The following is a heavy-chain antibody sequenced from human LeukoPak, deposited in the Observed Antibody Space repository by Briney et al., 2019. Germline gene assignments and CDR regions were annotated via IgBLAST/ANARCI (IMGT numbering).Heavy chain of an antibody. D-gene: IGHD6-6*01. CDR3: ARSANPGVHDFDP. V-gene: IGHV3-21*01. CDR2: ISSSSSYI. Sequence: GGSLRLSCAASGFTFSSYSMNWVRQAPGKGLEWVSSISSSSSYIYYADAVKGRFTISRDNAKNSLYLQMNSLRAEDTAVYYCARSANPGVHDFDPWGQGTLVTVSS. J-gene: IGHJ5*02. CDR1: GFTFSSYS.